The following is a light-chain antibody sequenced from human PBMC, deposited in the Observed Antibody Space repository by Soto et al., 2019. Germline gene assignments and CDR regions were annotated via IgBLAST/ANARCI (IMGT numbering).Light chain of an antibody. CDR1: SSDVGGYNY. V-gene: IGLV2-14*01. J-gene: IGLJ1*01. Sequence: QSVLTQPASVFGSPGQSITISCTGTSSDVGGYNYVSWYQQHPGKAPKLMIYEVSNRPSGVSNRFSGSKSGNTASLTISGLQAEDEADYYCSSYTSSSTLHVFGTGTKVTVL. CDR2: EVS. CDR3: SSYTSSSTLHV.